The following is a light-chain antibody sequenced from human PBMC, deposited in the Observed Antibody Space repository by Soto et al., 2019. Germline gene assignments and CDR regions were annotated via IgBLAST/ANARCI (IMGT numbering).Light chain of an antibody. J-gene: IGLJ1*01. CDR2: EVS. CDR3: SSYASSNTYV. CDR1: SSDVGAYKY. Sequence: QSALTQPASVSGSPGQSITISCTGTSSDVGAYKYVSWYQQHPGKAPKLLIYEVSYRPSGVSNRFSGSKSGNTASLTISGLQADDEADYYCSSYASSNTYVFGTGTKVTV. V-gene: IGLV2-14*01.